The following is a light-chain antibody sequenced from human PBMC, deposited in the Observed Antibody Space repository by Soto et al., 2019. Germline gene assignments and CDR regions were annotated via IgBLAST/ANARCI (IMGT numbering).Light chain of an antibody. CDR2: KAS. Sequence: DIPMTQSPSTLSASVGDRVTITCRASQSISSWLAWYQQKPGKAPKLLIYKASSLQTGVPSRFSGSGSGTEFTLTISSLQPDDLATYYCQHYNTYSTTFGQGTKLEIK. V-gene: IGKV1-5*03. CDR3: QHYNTYSTT. CDR1: QSISSW. J-gene: IGKJ2*01.